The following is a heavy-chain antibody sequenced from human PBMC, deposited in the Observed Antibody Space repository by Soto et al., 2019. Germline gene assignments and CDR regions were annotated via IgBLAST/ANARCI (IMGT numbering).Heavy chain of an antibody. D-gene: IGHD3-16*01. CDR3: AIIMSHRDSFDV. CDR1: GYSFTGFY. V-gene: IGHV1-2*04. Sequence: ASVKVSCKASGYSFTGFYIHWMRQAPGQGLEWVGSINPNSGATTYAQKFQDSVAMTRDTSISTAYMDLSRLTSDDTAIYYCAIIMSHRDSFDVWGQGTMVTV. CDR2: INPNSGAT. J-gene: IGHJ3*01.